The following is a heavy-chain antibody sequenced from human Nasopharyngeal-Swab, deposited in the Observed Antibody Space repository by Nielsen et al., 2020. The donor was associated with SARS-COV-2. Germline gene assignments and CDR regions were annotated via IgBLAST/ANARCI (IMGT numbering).Heavy chain of an antibody. V-gene: IGHV4-39*01. CDR3: ARQGTRCSGGSCYWDAFDI. CDR2: IYYSGST. D-gene: IGHD2-15*01. J-gene: IGHJ3*02. Sequence: GPAPGTGVAWIGSIYYSGSTYYNPSLKSRVSISVDTSKNQFSLKLSSVTAADTAVYYCARQGTRCSGGSCYWDAFDIWGQGTMVTVSS.